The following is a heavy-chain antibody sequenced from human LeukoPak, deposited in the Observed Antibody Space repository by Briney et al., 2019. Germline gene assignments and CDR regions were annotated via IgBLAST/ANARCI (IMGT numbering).Heavy chain of an antibody. D-gene: IGHD3-10*01. CDR1: GESFSGYY. Sequence: PSETLSLTCAVYGESFSGYYWTWLRQPPGKGLEWIGEINHSGRTNYNPSLKSRVTISVDTSKNQFSLKLSSVTAADTAVYYCARTGVLLWFGELLYYFDYWGQGTLVTVSS. CDR3: ARTGVLLWFGELLYYFDY. V-gene: IGHV4-34*01. J-gene: IGHJ4*02. CDR2: INHSGRT.